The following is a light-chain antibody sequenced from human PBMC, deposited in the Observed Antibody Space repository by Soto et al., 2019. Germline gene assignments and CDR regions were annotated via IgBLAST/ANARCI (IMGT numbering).Light chain of an antibody. Sequence: EIVLTQSPGTLSLSPGERATLSCRASQSVSSSYLAWYQQKPGQAPRLLIYGASSRATGIPDRFSGSGSGTDFTLTISRLETEDFAVYYWQQYGSSPPTFGPGTKVDIK. V-gene: IGKV3-20*01. CDR3: QQYGSSPPT. CDR2: GAS. CDR1: QSVSSSY. J-gene: IGKJ3*01.